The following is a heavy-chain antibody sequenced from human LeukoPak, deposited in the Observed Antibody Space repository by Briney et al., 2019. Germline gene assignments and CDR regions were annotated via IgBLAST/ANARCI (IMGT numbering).Heavy chain of an antibody. J-gene: IGHJ5*02. D-gene: IGHD6-13*01. CDR2: ISSSSSTI. CDR3: AREYSSSWEGWFDP. CDR1: GFTFSSYS. Sequence: GGSLRLSCAASGFTFSSYSMNWVRQAPGKGLEWVSYISSSSSTIYYADSVKGRFTISRGNAKNSLYLQMNSLRDEDTAVYYCAREYSSSWEGWFDPWGQGTLVTVSS. V-gene: IGHV3-48*02.